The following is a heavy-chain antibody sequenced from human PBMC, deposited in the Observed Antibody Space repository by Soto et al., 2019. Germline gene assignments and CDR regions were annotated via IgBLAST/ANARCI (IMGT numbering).Heavy chain of an antibody. D-gene: IGHD1-26*01. CDR2: IIPIFGTA. CDR3: AIGPDSGSYGLRYYYGMDV. Sequence: QVQLVQSGAEVKKPGSSVKVSCKASGGTFSSYAISWVRQAPGQGLERMGGIIPIFGTANYAQKFQGRVTITADESTSTAYMELSSLRSEDTAVYYCAIGPDSGSYGLRYYYGMDVWGQGTTVTVSS. J-gene: IGHJ6*02. V-gene: IGHV1-69*01. CDR1: GGTFSSYA.